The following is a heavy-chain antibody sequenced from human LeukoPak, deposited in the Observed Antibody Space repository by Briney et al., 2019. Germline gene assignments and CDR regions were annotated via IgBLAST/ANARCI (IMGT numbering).Heavy chain of an antibody. J-gene: IGHJ4*02. CDR2: INPNSGGT. Sequence: GASVTVSCTASGYTLTDYYMHWVRQAPGQGLEWMGRINPNSGGTNYAQKFQGRVTMTRDTSISTVYMELSRLRSDDTAVYYCARVGYYESSGYYEYWGQGTLVTVS. D-gene: IGHD3-22*01. CDR1: GYTLTDYY. CDR3: ARVGYYESSGYYEY. V-gene: IGHV1-2*06.